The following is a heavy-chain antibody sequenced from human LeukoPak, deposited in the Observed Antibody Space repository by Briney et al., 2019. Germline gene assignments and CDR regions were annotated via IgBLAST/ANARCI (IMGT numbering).Heavy chain of an antibody. V-gene: IGHV3-23*01. CDR3: AGQSRLGYCSGGSCYSQPFDP. D-gene: IGHD2-15*01. CDR2: ISGSGGST. CDR1: GFTFSSYG. Sequence: PGGSLRLSCAASGFTFSSYGMSWVRQAPGKGLEWVSAISGSGGSTYYADSVKGRFTISRDNAKNSLYLQMNSLRAEDTAVYYCAGQSRLGYCSGGSCYSQPFDPWGQGTLVTVSS. J-gene: IGHJ5*02.